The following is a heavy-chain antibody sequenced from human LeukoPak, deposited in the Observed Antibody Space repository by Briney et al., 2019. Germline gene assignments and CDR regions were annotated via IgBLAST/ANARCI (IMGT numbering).Heavy chain of an antibody. CDR1: GYTLTDYG. D-gene: IGHD5-12*01. Sequence: ASVKVSCKASGYTLTDYGISWVRQAPGQGLEWMGWISTHNGNTNYAQKFHGRVTMTTDTSTSTAYMELRSLRSDDTAVYYCARENRGYDLGYHYYMDVWGKGTTVTVSS. CDR2: ISTHNGNT. J-gene: IGHJ6*03. V-gene: IGHV1-18*01. CDR3: ARENRGYDLGYHYYMDV.